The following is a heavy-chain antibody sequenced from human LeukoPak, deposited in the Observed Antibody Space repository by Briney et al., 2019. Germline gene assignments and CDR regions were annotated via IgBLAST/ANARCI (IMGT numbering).Heavy chain of an antibody. Sequence: GGSLRLSCAASGFTFTSYWMHWVRQVPGKGLVWVSRINVDGDSTNYADSVKARFTISRDNAKNTLYLQMNSLRAEDTAVYYCARTYCSGGSCSGWFDYWGQGTLVTVSS. D-gene: IGHD2-15*01. CDR2: INVDGDST. J-gene: IGHJ4*02. CDR1: GFTFTSYW. CDR3: ARTYCSGGSCSGWFDY. V-gene: IGHV3-74*01.